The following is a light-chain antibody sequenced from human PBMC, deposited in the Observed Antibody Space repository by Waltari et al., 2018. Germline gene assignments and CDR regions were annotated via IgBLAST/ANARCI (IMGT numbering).Light chain of an antibody. CDR1: QSVRSN. CDR2: EAS. Sequence: EIVMTQSPATLSVSPGERATLSCRASQSVRSNIAWYQQKPGQAPGLLIYEASSRATGIPARFSGSGSGAEFTLTISNLQSEDFALYYCQQYNNWVSFGPGTKVDIK. J-gene: IGKJ3*01. CDR3: QQYNNWVS. V-gene: IGKV3-15*01.